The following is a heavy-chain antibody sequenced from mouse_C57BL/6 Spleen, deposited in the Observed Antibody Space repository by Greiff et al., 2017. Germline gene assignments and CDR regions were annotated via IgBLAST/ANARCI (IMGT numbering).Heavy chain of an antibody. D-gene: IGHD1-1*01. CDR2: IYPGSGNT. V-gene: IGHV1-76*01. J-gene: IGHJ2*01. CDR3: AREGVYYLYYFDY. Sequence: QVQLQQSGAELVRPGASVKLSCKASGYTFTDYYINWVKQRPGQGLEWIARIYPGSGNTYYNEKFKGKATLTADKSSSTAYMQLSSLTSEDSAVYFCAREGVYYLYYFDYWGQGTTLTVSS. CDR1: GYTFTDYY.